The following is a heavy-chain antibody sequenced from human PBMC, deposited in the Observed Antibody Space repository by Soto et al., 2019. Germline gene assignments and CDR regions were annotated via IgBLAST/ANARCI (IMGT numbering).Heavy chain of an antibody. Sequence: SETLSLTCTVSGGSISSYYWSWIRQPPGEGLEWIGYIYYSGSTNYNPSLKSRVTISVDTSKNQFSLKLSSVTAADTAVYYCARRGEDIVVVPAALDAFDIWGQGTMVTVSS. CDR1: GGSISSYY. CDR2: IYYSGST. CDR3: ARRGEDIVVVPAALDAFDI. V-gene: IGHV4-59*08. J-gene: IGHJ3*02. D-gene: IGHD2-2*01.